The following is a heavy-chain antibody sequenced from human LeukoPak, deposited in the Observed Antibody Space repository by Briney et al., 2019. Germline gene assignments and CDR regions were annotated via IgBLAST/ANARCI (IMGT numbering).Heavy chain of an antibody. D-gene: IGHD6-13*01. CDR1: GGSISSGGYY. J-gene: IGHJ5*02. CDR3: ARVSSPPYNWFDP. Sequence: PPQTLSLTCTVSGGSISSGGYYWSWIRQHPGKGLEWIGYIYYSGSTHYNPSLKSRVTISVDTSKNQFSLKLSSVTAADTAVYYCARVSSPPYNWFDPWGQGTLVTVSS. V-gene: IGHV4-31*03. CDR2: IYYSGST.